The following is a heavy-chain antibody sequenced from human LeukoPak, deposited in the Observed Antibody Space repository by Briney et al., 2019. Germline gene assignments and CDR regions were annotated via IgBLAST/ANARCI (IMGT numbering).Heavy chain of an antibody. CDR2: INPNGITT. CDR1: GFIFRNYR. CDR3: AISMVRGVSAYGYYYGMDV. Sequence: GGSLRLSCAASGFIFRNYRMHWVRQAPGKGLVWVARINPNGITTTYTDSVKGRFTISRDNSKNTLYLQMNSLRAEDTAVYYCAISMVRGVSAYGYYYGMDVWGQGTTVTVSS. D-gene: IGHD3-10*01. V-gene: IGHV3-74*01. J-gene: IGHJ6*02.